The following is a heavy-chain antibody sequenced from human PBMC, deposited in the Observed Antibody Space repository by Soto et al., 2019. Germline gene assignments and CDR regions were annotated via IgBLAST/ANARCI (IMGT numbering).Heavy chain of an antibody. D-gene: IGHD6-19*01. CDR2: IYYSGST. CDR1: GCNISSYY. V-gene: IGHV4-59*08. Sequence: SETLSLTSTVSGCNISSYYWSWIRQPPGKGLEWIGYIYYSGSTNYNPSLKSRVTISVDTSKNQFSLKLSSVTAADTAVYYCAGSSGWPDGYYYYYMDVWGKGTTVTVSS. J-gene: IGHJ6*03. CDR3: AGSSGWPDGYYYYYMDV.